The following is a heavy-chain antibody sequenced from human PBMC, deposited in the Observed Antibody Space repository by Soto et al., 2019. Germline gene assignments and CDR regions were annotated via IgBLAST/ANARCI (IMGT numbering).Heavy chain of an antibody. J-gene: IGHJ1*01. CDR3: ARYVYDSSGYRSEYLQH. CDR2: IYYSGRT. D-gene: IGHD3-22*01. Sequence: PSETLSLTCTVSGGSISNYYWTWIRQPPGKGLEWIGYIYYSGRTNYNPSLKSRVTISVDTSKNQFSLKLTSVTAADTAVYYCARYVYDSSGYRSEYLQHWGQRTLVTVSS. CDR1: GGSISNYY. V-gene: IGHV4-59*01.